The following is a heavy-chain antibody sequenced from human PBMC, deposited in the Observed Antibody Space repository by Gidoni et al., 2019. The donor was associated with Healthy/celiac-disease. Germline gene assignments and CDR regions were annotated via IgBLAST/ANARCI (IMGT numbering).Heavy chain of an antibody. Sequence: EVQLVESGGGVVRPGGSLRLSCAASGFTFDDYGMSWVRQAPGKGLEWVSGINWNGGSTGYADSVKGRFTISRDNAKNSLYLQMNSLRAEDTALYHCARDHRYGDHENWFDPWGQGTLVTVSS. J-gene: IGHJ5*02. CDR1: GFTFDDYG. V-gene: IGHV3-20*01. CDR3: ARDHRYGDHENWFDP. CDR2: INWNGGST. D-gene: IGHD4-17*01.